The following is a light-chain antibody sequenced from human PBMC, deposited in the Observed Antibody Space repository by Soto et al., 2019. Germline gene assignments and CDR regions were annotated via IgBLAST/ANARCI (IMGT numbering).Light chain of an antibody. V-gene: IGKV3-15*01. CDR2: GAS. J-gene: IGKJ2*01. CDR3: QQYADWPPYT. CDR1: QNVYVN. Sequence: ETVMTQSPATLSVSPGERATLSCRASQNVYVNIAWYQQRPGQAPRLLIYGASTRVTGIPARFSGSGSGTEFTLTISSLQSEDFAVYFCQQYADWPPYTFGQGTKVDI.